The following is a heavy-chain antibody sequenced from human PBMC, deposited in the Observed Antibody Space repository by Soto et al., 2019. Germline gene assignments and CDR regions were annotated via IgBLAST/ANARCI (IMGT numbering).Heavy chain of an antibody. J-gene: IGHJ6*02. Sequence: ASVKVSCKASGYTFTGYYMHWVRQAPGQGLEWMGWINPNSGGTNYAQKFQGRVTMTRDTSISTAYMELSRLRSDDTAVYYCAGDSTGADYGMDVWGQGTTVTVSS. CDR1: GYTFTGYY. CDR2: INPNSGGT. CDR3: AGDSTGADYGMDV. V-gene: IGHV1-2*02. D-gene: IGHD3-10*01.